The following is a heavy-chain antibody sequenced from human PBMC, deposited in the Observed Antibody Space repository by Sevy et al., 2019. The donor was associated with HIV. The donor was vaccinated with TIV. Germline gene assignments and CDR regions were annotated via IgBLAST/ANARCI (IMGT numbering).Heavy chain of an antibody. J-gene: IGHJ4*02. Sequence: GGSLRLSCATSGVTISNYAMNWVRQAPGKGLEWVSGISGSGGSTYYADSVKGRFTISRDNSKNTLYLQMNSQRAEDTAVYYCAKDSYFDNTLFDYWGQGTLVTVSS. CDR3: AKDSYFDNTLFDY. D-gene: IGHD3-22*01. CDR1: GVTISNYA. V-gene: IGHV3-23*01. CDR2: ISGSGGST.